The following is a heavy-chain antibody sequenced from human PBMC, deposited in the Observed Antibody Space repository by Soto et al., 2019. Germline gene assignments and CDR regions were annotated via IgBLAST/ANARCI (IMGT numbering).Heavy chain of an antibody. V-gene: IGHV1-46*01. D-gene: IGHD3-22*01. CDR1: GYTFTSYY. J-gene: IGHJ6*02. Sequence: ASVKVSCKASGYTFTSYYMHWVRQSPVQGLEWMGIINPSGGSTSYAQKFQGRVTMTRDTSTSTVYMELSSLRSEDTAVYYCARGGVYDSSGYGINYYYYGMDVWGQATTVTVSS. CDR2: INPSGGST. CDR3: ARGGVYDSSGYGINYYYYGMDV.